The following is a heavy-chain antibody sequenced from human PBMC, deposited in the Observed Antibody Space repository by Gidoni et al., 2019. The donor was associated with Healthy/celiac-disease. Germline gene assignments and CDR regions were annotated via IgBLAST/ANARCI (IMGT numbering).Heavy chain of an antibody. Sequence: QVQLVQSGAAVKNPGSSVKVSCKASGGTFSSYAISWVRHAPGQGLEWMGGIIPIFGTANYAQKFQGRVTMNEDESTRTEYMELSSLRSEDTAGYDCESTAYDYVWGSYRIASFDYWGQGTLVTVSS. CDR1: GGTFSSYA. CDR3: ESTAYDYVWGSYRIASFDY. V-gene: IGHV1-69*01. D-gene: IGHD3-16*02. CDR2: IIPIFGTA. J-gene: IGHJ4*02.